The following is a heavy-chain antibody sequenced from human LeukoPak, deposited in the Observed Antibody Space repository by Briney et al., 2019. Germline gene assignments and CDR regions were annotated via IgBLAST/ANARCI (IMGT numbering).Heavy chain of an antibody. Sequence: GGSQRLSCAASGFTFSSYAMSWVRQAPGKGLEWVSAISGSGGSTYYADSVKGRFTISRDNSKNTLYLQMNSLRAEDTAVYYCAKRLYDSSGTRYYFDYWGQGTLVTVSS. D-gene: IGHD3-22*01. J-gene: IGHJ4*02. CDR3: AKRLYDSSGTRYYFDY. CDR1: GFTFSSYA. CDR2: ISGSGGST. V-gene: IGHV3-23*01.